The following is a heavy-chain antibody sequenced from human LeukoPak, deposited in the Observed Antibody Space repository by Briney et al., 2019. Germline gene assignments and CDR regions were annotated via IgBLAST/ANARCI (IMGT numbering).Heavy chain of an antibody. V-gene: IGHV1-18*01. CDR2: ISAYNGNT. CDR3: ARGVITMIVVTYFDY. J-gene: IGHJ4*02. Sequence: ASVKVSCKASGYTFTSYGISWVRQAPGQGLEWMGWISAYNGNTNYAQKLQGRVTMTTDTSTSTAYMELRSLRSDDTAVHYCARGVITMIVVTYFDYWGQGTLVTVSS. CDR1: GYTFTSYG. D-gene: IGHD3-22*01.